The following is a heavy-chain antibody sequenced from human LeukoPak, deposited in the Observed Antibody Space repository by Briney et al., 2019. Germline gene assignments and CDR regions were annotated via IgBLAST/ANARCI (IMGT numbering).Heavy chain of an antibody. CDR3: ARDRIVGATDAFDI. D-gene: IGHD1-26*01. Sequence: PSETLSLTCTVSGGSISSYYWSWIRQPPGKGLEWIGYIYYSGSTNYNPSLKSRVTISVDASKKQFSLKLSSVTAADTAVYYCARDRIVGATDAFDIWGQGTMVTVSS. CDR1: GGSISSYY. V-gene: IGHV4-59*12. J-gene: IGHJ3*02. CDR2: IYYSGST.